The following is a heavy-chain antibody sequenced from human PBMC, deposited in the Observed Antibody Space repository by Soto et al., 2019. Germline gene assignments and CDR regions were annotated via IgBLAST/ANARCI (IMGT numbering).Heavy chain of an antibody. V-gene: IGHV4-59*01. CDR1: GGSISSYY. Sequence: QVQLQESGPGLVKPSETLSLTCTVSGGSISSYYWSWIRQPPGKGLEWIGYSYYSGSNNYNPSLKSRVTISVDTSKNQFSLKLSSVTAADTAVYYCARTDSREKVFDYWGQGTLVTVSS. J-gene: IGHJ4*02. CDR3: ARTDSREKVFDY. D-gene: IGHD3-22*01. CDR2: SYYSGSN.